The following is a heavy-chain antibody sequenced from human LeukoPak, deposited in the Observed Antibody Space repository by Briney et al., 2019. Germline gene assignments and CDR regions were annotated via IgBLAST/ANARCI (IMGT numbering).Heavy chain of an antibody. J-gene: IGHJ6*03. D-gene: IGHD6-6*01. V-gene: IGHV3-7*01. Sequence: GGSLRLSCAASGFTFSDSWMSWVRQAPGKGLEWVANMNQDGSEKDYVDSVKGRFTISRDNSKNTLYLQMNSLRAEDTAVYYCAKTKVRSSSDYYYMDVWGKGTTVTVSS. CDR3: AKTKVRSSSDYYYMDV. CDR2: MNQDGSEK. CDR1: GFTFSDSW.